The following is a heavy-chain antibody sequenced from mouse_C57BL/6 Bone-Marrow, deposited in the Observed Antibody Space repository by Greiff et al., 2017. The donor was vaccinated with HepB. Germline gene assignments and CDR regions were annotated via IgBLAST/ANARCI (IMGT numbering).Heavy chain of an antibody. D-gene: IGHD1-1*01. V-gene: IGHV1-64*01. Sequence: VKLQQPGAELVKPGASVKLSCKASGYTFTSYWMHWVKQRPGQGLEWIGMIHPNSGSTNYNEKFKSKATLTVDKSSSTAYMQLSSLTSEDSAVYYCAIGIRDYGSLFAYWGQGTLVTVSA. CDR3: AIGIRDYGSLFAY. CDR1: GYTFTSYW. J-gene: IGHJ3*01. CDR2: IHPNSGST.